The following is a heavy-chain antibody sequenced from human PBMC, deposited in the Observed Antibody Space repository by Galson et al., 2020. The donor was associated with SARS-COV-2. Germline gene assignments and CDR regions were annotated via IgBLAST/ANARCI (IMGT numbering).Heavy chain of an antibody. CDR2: ISSSATYL. Sequence: GESLKISCAASGFTFNSYTINWVRQAPGKGLEWVSSISSSATYLYYADSVKGRFSISRDNARNSLYLEMSSLRVEDTGVYYCARDASWAMFAMDVWGQGTTVTVSS. D-gene: IGHD3-10*02. V-gene: IGHV3-21*01. J-gene: IGHJ6*02. CDR3: ARDASWAMFAMDV. CDR1: GFTFNSYT.